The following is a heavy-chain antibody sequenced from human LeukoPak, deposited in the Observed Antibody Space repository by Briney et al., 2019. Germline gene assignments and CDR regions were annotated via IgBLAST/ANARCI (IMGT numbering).Heavy chain of an antibody. V-gene: IGHV1-69*13. CDR2: IIPMFGTA. CDR1: GGTFSTYA. Sequence: GASVKVSCKASGGTFSTYAISWVRQAPGQGLEWMGGIIPMFGTANYAQKFQGRVTITADESTNTAHMELSSVRSEDTAVYYCARDPCSTSCYRGGYYYYMDVWGKGTTVTVSS. J-gene: IGHJ6*03. D-gene: IGHD2-2*02. CDR3: ARDPCSTSCYRGGYYYYMDV.